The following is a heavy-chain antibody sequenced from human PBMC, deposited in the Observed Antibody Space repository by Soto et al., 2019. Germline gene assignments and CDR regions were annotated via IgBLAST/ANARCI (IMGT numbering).Heavy chain of an antibody. CDR3: ARAGAAPYYYYGMDV. CDR2: IYYSGST. CDR1: GGSISSGGYF. V-gene: IGHV4-31*03. D-gene: IGHD6-6*01. Sequence: QVQLQESGPGLVKPSQTLSLTCTVSGGSISSGGYFWSWIRQHPGKGLEWIGFIYYSGSTYYNPSLKSRVTISVDTSKTQFSLKLSSVTAADTAVYYCARAGAAPYYYYGMDVWGQGTTVTVSS. J-gene: IGHJ6*02.